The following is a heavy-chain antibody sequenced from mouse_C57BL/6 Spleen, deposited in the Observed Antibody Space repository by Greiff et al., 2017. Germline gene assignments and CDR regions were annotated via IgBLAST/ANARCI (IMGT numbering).Heavy chain of an antibody. J-gene: IGHJ4*01. V-gene: IGHV1-39*01. CDR2: INPNYGTT. Sequence: EVQLQESGPELVKPGASVKISCKASGYSFTDYNMNWVKQSNGKSLEWIGVINPNYGTTSYNQKFKGKATLTVDQSSSTAYMQLNSLTSADSAVYYCENYYSGSSLYAMDYWGQGTSVTVSS. D-gene: IGHD1-1*01. CDR1: GYSFTDYN. CDR3: ENYYSGSSLYAMDY.